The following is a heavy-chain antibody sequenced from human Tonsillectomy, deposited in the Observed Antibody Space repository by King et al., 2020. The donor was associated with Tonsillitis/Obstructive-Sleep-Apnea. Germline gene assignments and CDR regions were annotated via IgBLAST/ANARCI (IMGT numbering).Heavy chain of an antibody. CDR2: ISVYNGNT. D-gene: IGHD3-9*01. V-gene: IGHV1-18*01. J-gene: IGHJ6*03. CDR1: GYTFTSYG. Sequence: VQLVESGAEVKKPGASVNVSCKASGYTFTSYGISWVRQAPEQGLEWMGWISVYNGNTNYAQKLQGRVTMTTDTSTSTAYMELRSLRSDDTAVYYCARVGYDILTGYYYYYYMDVWGKGTTVTVSS. CDR3: ARVGYDILTGYYYYYYMDV.